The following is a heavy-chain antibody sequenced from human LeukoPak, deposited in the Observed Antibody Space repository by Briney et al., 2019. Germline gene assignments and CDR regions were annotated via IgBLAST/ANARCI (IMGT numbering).Heavy chain of an antibody. J-gene: IGHJ4*02. Sequence: PGGSLRLSCAASGFTFSNYWMSWVRQAPGKGLEWVANIKQDGSVKYYVDSLKGRFTISRDNAKNSVYLQMNSLRTEDTAVYYCARIGYSSSSTDYWGQGTLVTVSS. V-gene: IGHV3-7*01. CDR3: ARIGYSSSSTDY. D-gene: IGHD6-13*01. CDR1: GFTFSNYW. CDR2: IKQDGSVK.